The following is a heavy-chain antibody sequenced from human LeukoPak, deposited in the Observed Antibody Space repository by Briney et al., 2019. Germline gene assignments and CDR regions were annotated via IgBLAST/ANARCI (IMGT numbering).Heavy chain of an antibody. D-gene: IGHD6-13*01. J-gene: IGHJ4*02. CDR1: GDSISSGSFY. V-gene: IGHV4-61*02. CDR2: IYPSGST. CDR3: ARDVLAAAGTFDY. Sequence: SQTLSLTCSVSGDSISSGSFYWSWIRQPAGRGLEWLGRIYPSGSTNYNPSLESRVTISVDTSKNQFSLKLSSVTAADTAVYYCARDVLAAAGTFDYWGQGALVTVSS.